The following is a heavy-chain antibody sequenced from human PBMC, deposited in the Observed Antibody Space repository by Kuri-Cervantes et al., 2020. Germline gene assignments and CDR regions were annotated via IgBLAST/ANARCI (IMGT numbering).Heavy chain of an antibody. V-gene: IGHV3-33*03. CDR2: IWYDGSNK. D-gene: IGHD3-10*01. CDR3: AKPFMVRGGSITRSFDP. CDR1: GFTFSSYG. J-gene: IGHJ5*02. Sequence: GESLKISCAASGFTFSSYGMHWVRQAPGKGLEWVAVIWYDGSNKYYADSVKGRFTISRDNSKNTLYLQMNSLRVEDTAVYYCAKPFMVRGGSITRSFDPWGQGTLVTVSS.